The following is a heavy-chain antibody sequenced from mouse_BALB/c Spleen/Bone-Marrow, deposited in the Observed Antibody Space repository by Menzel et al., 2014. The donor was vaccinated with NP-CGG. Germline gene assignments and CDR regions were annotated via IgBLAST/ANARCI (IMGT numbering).Heavy chain of an antibody. Sequence: EVKVVESGGGLVQPGGSMKLSCVASGFTFSNYWMNWVRQPPEKGLEWIAEIRLKSNNYATQYAESVKGRFAISRDDSKSSVYLQINNLRAEDSGIYYYVTYFDYWGQGTTLTVSS. CDR2: IRLKSNNYAT. V-gene: IGHV6-6*02. CDR3: VTYFDY. J-gene: IGHJ2*01. CDR1: GFTFSNYW. D-gene: IGHD2-1*01.